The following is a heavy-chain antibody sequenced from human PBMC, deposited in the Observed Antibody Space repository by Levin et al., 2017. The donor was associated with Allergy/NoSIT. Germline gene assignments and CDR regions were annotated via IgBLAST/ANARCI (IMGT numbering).Heavy chain of an antibody. CDR3: ARGGMTTVTTSDY. D-gene: IGHD4-17*01. V-gene: IGHV4-59*01. Sequence: ESLKISCTVSGGSISSYYWSWIRQPPGKGLEWIGYIYYSGSTNYNPSLKSRVTISVDTSKNQFSLKLSSVTAADTAVYYCARGGMTTVTTSDYWGQGTLVTVSS. J-gene: IGHJ4*02. CDR2: IYYSGST. CDR1: GGSISSYY.